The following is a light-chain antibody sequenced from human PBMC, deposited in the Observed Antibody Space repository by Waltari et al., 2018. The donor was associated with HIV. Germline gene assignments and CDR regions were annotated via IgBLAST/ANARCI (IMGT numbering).Light chain of an antibody. CDR2: EVV. J-gene: IGLJ2*01. Sequence: HSALTQPASVSASPGQSITISCPGTNSAFGLSNHVSCYQQHPGKVPKVILDEVVSRPSGVSHRFSGAQSGNTASLTISGLQAEDEADYYCSSYTSNDTVLFGGGTKVTVL. CDR1: NSAFGLSNH. V-gene: IGLV2-14*01. CDR3: SSYTSNDTVL.